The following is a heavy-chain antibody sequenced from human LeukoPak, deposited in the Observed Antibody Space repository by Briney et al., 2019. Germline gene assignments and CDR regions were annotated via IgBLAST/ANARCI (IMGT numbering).Heavy chain of an antibody. Sequence: SETLSLTCAVYGGSFSGDFWNWIRQSPGKGLEWIGEINHSGSTYYNPSLKSRVTISLDTSKNQFSLKVTSVTAADTAIYYCAEHLSLNYASGTGWTWGQGTLVAVSS. CDR1: GGSFSGDF. CDR3: AEHLSLNYASGTGWT. J-gene: IGHJ5*02. CDR2: INHSGST. V-gene: IGHV4-34*01. D-gene: IGHD3-10*01.